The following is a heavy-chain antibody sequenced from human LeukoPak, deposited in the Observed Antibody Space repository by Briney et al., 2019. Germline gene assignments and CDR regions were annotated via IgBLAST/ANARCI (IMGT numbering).Heavy chain of an antibody. CDR3: ARDNSLRDTAWWFDP. Sequence: ASVKVSCKASGYTFTSYDINWVRQATGQGLGWMGWMNPNSGNTGYAQKFQGRVTMTRDMATSTDYLEVSSLRSEDTAVYYCARDNSLRDTAWWFDPWGQGTLVTVSS. V-gene: IGHV1-8*02. CDR2: MNPNSGNT. D-gene: IGHD5-24*01. J-gene: IGHJ5*02. CDR1: GYTFTSYD.